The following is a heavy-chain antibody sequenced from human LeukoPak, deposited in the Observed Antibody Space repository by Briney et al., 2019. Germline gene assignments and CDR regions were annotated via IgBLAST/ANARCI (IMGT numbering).Heavy chain of an antibody. Sequence: KTGGSLRLSCAASGFTFSDYYMTWIRQTPGKGLEWVSYISESGDSIYYADSARGRFTTSRDNAKSSLYLQMNSLRAEDTAVYYCAKVVVAATNDDAFDIWGQGTMVTVSS. V-gene: IGHV3-11*04. CDR2: ISESGDSI. J-gene: IGHJ3*02. CDR3: AKVVVAATNDDAFDI. D-gene: IGHD2-15*01. CDR1: GFTFSDYY.